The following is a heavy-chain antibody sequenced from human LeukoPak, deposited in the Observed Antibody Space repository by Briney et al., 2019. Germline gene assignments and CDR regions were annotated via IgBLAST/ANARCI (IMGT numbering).Heavy chain of an antibody. J-gene: IGHJ6*02. CDR3: ARARITMVRGVMNYYGMDV. CDR2: ISSSSSYI. CDR1: GFTFSSYS. D-gene: IGHD3-10*01. Sequence: GGSLRLSCAASGFTFSSYSVNWVRQAPGKGLEWVSSISSSSSYIYYADSVKGRFTISRDNAKNSLYLQMNSLRAEDTAVYYCARARITMVRGVMNYYGMDVWGQGTTVTVSS. V-gene: IGHV3-21*01.